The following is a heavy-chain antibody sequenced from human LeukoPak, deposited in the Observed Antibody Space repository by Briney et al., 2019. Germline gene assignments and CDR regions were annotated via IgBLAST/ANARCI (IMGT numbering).Heavy chain of an antibody. D-gene: IGHD3-3*01. CDR3: ARSGRDFRSGYWDAFDI. J-gene: IGHJ3*02. V-gene: IGHV4-61*02. Sequence: YPSQTLSLTCTVSGGSISSGSYYWSWIRQPAGKGLEWIGRIYTSGSTNYNPSLKSRATISVDTSKNQFSLKLSSVTAADTAVYYCARSGRDFRSGYWDAFDIWGQGTMVTVSS. CDR1: GGSISSGSYY. CDR2: IYTSGST.